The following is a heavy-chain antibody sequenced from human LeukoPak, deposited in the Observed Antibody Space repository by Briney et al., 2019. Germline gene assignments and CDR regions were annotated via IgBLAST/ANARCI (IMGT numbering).Heavy chain of an antibody. CDR1: GFTFSSYA. V-gene: IGHV3-23*01. Sequence: GGSLRLSCVASGFTFSSYAMSWVRQAPGKGLEWVSDISGSGVTTHYAGSVKGRFSISRDNSKNTLYLQMNSLRAEDTALYYCAKKVVVGATSPYSDFQDWGQGTLVTVSS. CDR2: ISGSGVTT. CDR3: AKKVVVGATSPYSDFQD. D-gene: IGHD1-26*01. J-gene: IGHJ1*01.